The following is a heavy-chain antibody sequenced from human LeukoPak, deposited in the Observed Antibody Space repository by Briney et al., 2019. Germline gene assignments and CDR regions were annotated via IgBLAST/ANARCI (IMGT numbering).Heavy chain of an antibody. V-gene: IGHV6-1*01. CDR2: TYYSSNSYN. CDR3: ARGHEMATIPNAFDI. D-gene: IGHD5-24*01. J-gene: IGHJ3*02. Sequence: SQTLSLTCAISGDSFSSNSAAWAWIRQSPSRGLEWLGRTYYSSNSYNDYAVSVKSRITINPDTSKNQFSLQLNSVTPEDTAVYYCARGHEMATIPNAFDIWGQGTMVTVSS. CDR1: GDSFSSNSAA.